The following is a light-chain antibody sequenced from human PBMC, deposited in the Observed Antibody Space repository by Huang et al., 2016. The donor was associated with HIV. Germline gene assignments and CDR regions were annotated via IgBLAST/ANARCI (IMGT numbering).Light chain of an antibody. CDR2: GAS. Sequence: IVMTQSPATLYVSPGERATLSCRASQSVSSNLAWYQQQPGQAHRLLSYGASTRATGIPASVSGSGSGTEFTLTISSLQAEDVAIYYCQQYNNWPPWTFGQGTKGEIK. J-gene: IGKJ1*01. V-gene: IGKV3-15*01. CDR1: QSVSSN. CDR3: QQYNNWPPWT.